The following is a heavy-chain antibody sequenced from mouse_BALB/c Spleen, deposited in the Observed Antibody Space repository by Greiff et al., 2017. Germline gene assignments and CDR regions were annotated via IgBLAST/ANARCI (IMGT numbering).Heavy chain of an antibody. Sequence: QVQLQQSGPGLVAPSQSLSITCTVSGFSLTSYGVHWVRQPPGKGLEWLGVIWAGGSTNYNSALMSRLSISKDNSKSQVFLKMNSLQTDDTAMYYCASKATMITTGFAYWGQGTLVTVSA. V-gene: IGHV2-9*02. CDR1: GFSLTSYG. CDR2: IWAGGST. CDR3: ASKATMITTGFAY. D-gene: IGHD2-4*01. J-gene: IGHJ3*01.